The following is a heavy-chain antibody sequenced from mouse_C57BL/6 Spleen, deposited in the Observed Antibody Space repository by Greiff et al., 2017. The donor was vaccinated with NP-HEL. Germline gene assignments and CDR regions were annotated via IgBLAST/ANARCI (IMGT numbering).Heavy chain of an antibody. V-gene: IGHV1-64*01. CDR3: AKGDHYYAMDY. J-gene: IGHJ4*01. CDR2: IHPNSGST. CDR1: GYTFTSYW. Sequence: QVQLKESGAELVKPGASVKLSCKASGYTFTSYWMHWVKQRPGQGLEWIGMIHPNSGSTNYNEKFKSKATLTVDKSSSTAYMQLSSLTSEDSAVYYCAKGDHYYAMDYWGQGTSVTVSS. D-gene: IGHD3-3*01.